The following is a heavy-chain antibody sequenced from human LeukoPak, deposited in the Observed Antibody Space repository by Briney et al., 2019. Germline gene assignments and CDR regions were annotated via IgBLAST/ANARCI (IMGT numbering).Heavy chain of an antibody. J-gene: IGHJ4*02. V-gene: IGHV3-23*01. CDR2: ISGSGGST. CDR3: AKDPGYVVGALDY. Sequence: GGSLRLSCAASGFTFSSYAMSWVRQAPGKGLEWVSAISGSGGSTYYADSVKGRFTIFRDNSKNTLYLQMNSLRAEDTAVYYCAKDPGYVVGALDYWGQGTLVTVSS. CDR1: GFTFSSYA. D-gene: IGHD1-26*01.